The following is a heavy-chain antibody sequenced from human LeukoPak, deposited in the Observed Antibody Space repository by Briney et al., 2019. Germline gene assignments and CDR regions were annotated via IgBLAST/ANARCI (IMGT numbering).Heavy chain of an antibody. J-gene: IGHJ4*02. V-gene: IGHV4-4*07. CDR2: IYTSGST. CDR3: AKDESTITATLKRFDY. Sequence: SETLSLTCTVSGGSISSYYWSWVRQPAGKGLEWIGRIYTSGSTNYNPSLKSRVTMSVDTSKNQFSLKLSSVTAADTAVYYCAKDESTITATLKRFDYWGQGTLVTVSS. CDR1: GGSISSYY. D-gene: IGHD1-14*01.